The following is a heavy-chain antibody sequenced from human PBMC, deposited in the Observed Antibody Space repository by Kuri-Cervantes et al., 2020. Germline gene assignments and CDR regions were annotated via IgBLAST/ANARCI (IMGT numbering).Heavy chain of an antibody. J-gene: IGHJ3*02. D-gene: IGHD1-26*01. CDR3: ATERGSGSFRSTYAFDI. CDR2: FDPEDGET. CDR1: GYTFTGYY. Sequence: ASVKVSCKASGYTFTGYYMHWVRQALGKGLEWVGGFDPEDGETIYAQKFQGRVTMTEDTSTDTAYMELSSLRSEDTAVYYCATERGSGSFRSTYAFDIWDQGTMVTVSS. V-gene: IGHV1-24*01.